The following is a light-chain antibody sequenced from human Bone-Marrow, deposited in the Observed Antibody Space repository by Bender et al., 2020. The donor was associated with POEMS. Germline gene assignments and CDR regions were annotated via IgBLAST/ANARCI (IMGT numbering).Light chain of an antibody. J-gene: IGLJ1*01. CDR1: SSDVGDYNF. Sequence: QSALTQPPSASGSSGQSVTISCTGSSSDVGDYNFVSWYRQYPGKAPELLIYDVTNRPSGVSNRFSGSKSGNTASLTISGLQADDEADYYCNSYTSISTYVFGTGTKVTVL. CDR3: NSYTSISTYV. CDR2: DVT. V-gene: IGLV2-14*01.